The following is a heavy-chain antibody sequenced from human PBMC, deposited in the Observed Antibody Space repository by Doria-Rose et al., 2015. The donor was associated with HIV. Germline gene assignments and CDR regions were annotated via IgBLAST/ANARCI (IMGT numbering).Heavy chain of an antibody. CDR3: AKAPIIGPKYYFYMDG. J-gene: IGHJ6*03. CDR1: GFSFESYA. Sequence: VQLVETGGGLVQPGRSLRLSCVGSGFSFESYAMHWVRLAPGKGLEWVAGISWDSGAKGNADSVEGRFTISRDNAKKAVYLEMRSLRPEDTAFYYCAKAPIIGPKYYFYMDGWGKGTSVTVSS. V-gene: IGHV3-9*01. CDR2: ISWDSGAK. D-gene: IGHD3-3*01.